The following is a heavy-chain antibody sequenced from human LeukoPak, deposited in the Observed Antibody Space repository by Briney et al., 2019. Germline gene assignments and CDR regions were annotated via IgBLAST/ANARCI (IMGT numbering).Heavy chain of an antibody. Sequence: ASVTVSFKTSGYSFTDYYIHWVRQAPGQGLEWMGWINPKSGRTSSARKFQGRVTMTRDPSISTVYMDMAWLTSDDTAIYFCARADFVDAGPYLIGPWGQGTLVTVSS. V-gene: IGHV1-2*02. CDR1: GYSFTDYY. CDR3: ARADFVDAGPYLIGP. D-gene: IGHD3-3*01. J-gene: IGHJ5*02. CDR2: INPKSGRT.